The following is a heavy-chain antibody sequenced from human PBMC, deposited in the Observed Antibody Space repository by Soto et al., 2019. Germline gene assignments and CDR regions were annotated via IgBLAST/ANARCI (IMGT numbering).Heavy chain of an antibody. J-gene: IGHJ6*02. CDR1: GYTFTSYG. CDR2: INGYNGNT. Sequence: QVQLVQSGAEVKKPGASVKVSCKASGYTFTSYGISGVRQAPGQGLEWMGWINGYNGNTNHAQKLQGRVTMSTDTSTSTAYMELRSLRSDDSAVYYCARMGDVPYYYYGMDVWGQGTTVTVSS. CDR3: ARMGDVPYYYYGMDV. V-gene: IGHV1-18*01. D-gene: IGHD3-16*01.